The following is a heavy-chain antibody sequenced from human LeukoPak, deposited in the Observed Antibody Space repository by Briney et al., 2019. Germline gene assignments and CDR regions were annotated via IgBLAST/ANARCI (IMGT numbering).Heavy chain of an antibody. CDR2: INHSGST. J-gene: IGHJ4*02. Sequence: SETLSLTCAVYGGSFSGYYWSWIRQPPGKGLEWIGEINHSGSTNYNPSLKSRVTISVDTSKNQFSLKLSSVTAADTAVYYCASFCSSTSCFGDYWGQGTLATVSS. CDR1: GGSFSGYY. V-gene: IGHV4-34*01. D-gene: IGHD2-2*01. CDR3: ASFCSSTSCFGDY.